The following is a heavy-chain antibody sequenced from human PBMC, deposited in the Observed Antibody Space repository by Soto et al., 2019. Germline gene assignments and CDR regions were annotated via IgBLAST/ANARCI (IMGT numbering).Heavy chain of an antibody. CDR3: SRITMTGTGRGCFDP. CDR2: IYYSGII. Sequence: QVQLQESGPGLVKPSETLSLTCTVSGGSVSSGSYYWSWIRQPPGKGLEWIGTIYYSGIIYYHPSLKSRVTMSVDTSKNQFSLKLSSVIAADTAVYYCSRITMTGTGRGCFDPWGQGTLVTVSS. CDR1: GGSVSSGSYY. V-gene: IGHV4-39*01. J-gene: IGHJ5*02. D-gene: IGHD6-19*01.